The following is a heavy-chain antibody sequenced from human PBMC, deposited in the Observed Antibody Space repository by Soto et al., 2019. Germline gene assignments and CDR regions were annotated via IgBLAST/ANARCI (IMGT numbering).Heavy chain of an antibody. CDR3: ARDGLYCTYANCRGDAYDV. CDR1: GFTFRTYW. V-gene: IGHV3-7*04. J-gene: IGHJ3*01. D-gene: IGHD2-8*01. CDR2: IKQDGSEK. Sequence: EVQLVGSGGGLVQPGGSLRLSCVASGFTFRTYWMTWVRQAPGKGLEWVANIKQDGSEKYYVDSVRGRFAISRDNAKDSLYLQMNSLRVEDTAVYYCARDGLYCTYANCRGDAYDVWDQGTMVTLSS.